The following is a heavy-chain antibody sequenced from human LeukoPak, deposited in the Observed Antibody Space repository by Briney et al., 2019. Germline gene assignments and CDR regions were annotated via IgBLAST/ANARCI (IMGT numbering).Heavy chain of an antibody. CDR2: IFHSGST. CDR1: GGSISSNSYY. CDR3: ARHPGGYSAYRYYYYYMDV. J-gene: IGHJ6*03. V-gene: IGHV4-39*01. Sequence: PSETLSLTCTVSGGSISSNSYYWGWIRQPPGEGLEWIANIFHSGSTYYNPSLKSRVTVSVDSSQNQFSLELSSVTAADTAIYYCARHPGGYSAYRYYYYYMDVWGKGTTVTVS. D-gene: IGHD5-12*01.